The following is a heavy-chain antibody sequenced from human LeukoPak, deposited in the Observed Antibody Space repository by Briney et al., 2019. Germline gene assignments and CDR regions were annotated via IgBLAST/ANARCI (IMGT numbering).Heavy chain of an antibody. Sequence: GGSLRLSCAASGFTVSSNYMSWVRQAPGKGLEWVSLIYSGGTTYYAESVKGRFTISRGNSKNTLYILMNNETAEYTAAYYSAKGPERGCLDYWGQGTLVTVSS. CDR2: IYSGGTT. CDR1: GFTVSSNY. J-gene: IGHJ4*02. V-gene: IGHV3-53*01. CDR3: AKGPERGCLDY. D-gene: IGHD1-14*01.